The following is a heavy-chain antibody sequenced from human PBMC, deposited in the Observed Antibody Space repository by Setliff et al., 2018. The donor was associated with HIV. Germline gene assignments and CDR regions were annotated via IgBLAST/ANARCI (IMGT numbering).Heavy chain of an antibody. CDR2: ISPNFGHT. V-gene: IGHV1-18*01. D-gene: IGHD3-3*01. Sequence: ASVKVSCKASGYTFTTYGISWVRQAPGHGLEWMGWISPNFGHTKYAQKFLDRVTMTVDTATSRVYMELRSMRSDDTAVYYCARGGGGYNFWSGYPSFDYWGQGTLVTVSS. CDR1: GYTFTTYG. J-gene: IGHJ4*02. CDR3: ARGGGGYNFWSGYPSFDY.